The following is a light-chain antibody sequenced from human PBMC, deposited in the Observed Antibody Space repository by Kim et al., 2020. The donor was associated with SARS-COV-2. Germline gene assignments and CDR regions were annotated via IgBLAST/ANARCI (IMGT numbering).Light chain of an antibody. CDR3: QSFDSSLSGWV. CDR2: AYT. V-gene: IGLV1-40*01. Sequence: RVTISCTGSSSNIGAGYDVQWFQQLPGTAPKLLIYAYTNRPSGVPDRVSGSKSGTSASLAITGLQAEDEADYYCQSFDSSLSGWVFGGGTQLTVL. J-gene: IGLJ3*02. CDR1: SSNIGAGYD.